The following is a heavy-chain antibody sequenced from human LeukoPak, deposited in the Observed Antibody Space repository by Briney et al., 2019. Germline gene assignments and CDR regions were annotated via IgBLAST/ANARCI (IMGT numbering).Heavy chain of an antibody. CDR3: ARNRATNDY. J-gene: IGHJ4*02. V-gene: IGHV3-7*01. D-gene: IGHD1-26*01. CDR1: GFTFKNYR. Sequence: AGGSLRLSCTASGFTFKNYRMTWVRQAPGKGLEWVASMRDDGNEIQYVDSVEGRFTISRDNAKNSLYLQMNNLRAEDTAVYYCARNRATNDYWGQGTLVTVSS. CDR2: MRDDGNEI.